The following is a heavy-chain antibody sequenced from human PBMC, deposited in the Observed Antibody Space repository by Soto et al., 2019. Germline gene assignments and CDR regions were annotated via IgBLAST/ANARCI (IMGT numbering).Heavy chain of an antibody. CDR1: GFTFSSYA. Sequence: GGSLRLSCAASGFTFSSYAMSWVRQAPGKGLEWVSALSGSGGSTYYADSVKGRFTISRDNSKNTLYLQMNSLRAEDTAVYYCAKDSYSYGLYYNYYYGMDVWGQGTTVTVSS. J-gene: IGHJ6*02. CDR3: AKDSYSYGLYYNYYYGMDV. V-gene: IGHV3-23*01. CDR2: LSGSGGST. D-gene: IGHD5-18*01.